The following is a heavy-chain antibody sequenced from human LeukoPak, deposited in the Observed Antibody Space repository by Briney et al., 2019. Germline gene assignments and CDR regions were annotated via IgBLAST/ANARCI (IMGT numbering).Heavy chain of an antibody. CDR1: GFTFSSYA. CDR3: AKISGYYPFDY. Sequence: GGSLRLSCAASGFTFSSYAMSWVRQAPGKGLEWVSANSGSGGSTYYADSVKGRFTISRDNSKNTLFLQMNSLRAEDTAVYYCAKISGYYPFDYWGQGTLVTVSS. V-gene: IGHV3-23*01. D-gene: IGHD3-22*01. J-gene: IGHJ4*02. CDR2: NSGSGGST.